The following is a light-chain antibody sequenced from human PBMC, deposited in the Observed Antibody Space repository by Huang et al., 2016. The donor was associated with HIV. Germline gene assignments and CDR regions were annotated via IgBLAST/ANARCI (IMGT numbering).Light chain of an antibody. J-gene: IGKJ2*01. Sequence: EIVLTQSPDTLSLSPGEGATLSCRASQSVSSNSLAWYQQKPGQSPRLFTAAASSRATGIPDRFSGSGSGTDFILTISRLEPEDFALYYCHHYGGSSYTFGQGTKLEIK. V-gene: IGKV3-20*01. CDR2: AAS. CDR1: QSVSSNS. CDR3: HHYGGSSYT.